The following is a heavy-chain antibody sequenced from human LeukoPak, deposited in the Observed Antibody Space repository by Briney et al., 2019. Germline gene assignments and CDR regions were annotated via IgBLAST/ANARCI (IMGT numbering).Heavy chain of an antibody. CDR3: ATAPYCTNGVCYLGPDY. CDR1: GYTLTELS. V-gene: IGHV1-24*01. CDR2: FDPEDGET. D-gene: IGHD2-8*01. J-gene: IGHJ4*02. Sequence: ASVKVSCKVSGYTLTELSMHWVRQAPGKGLEWMGGFDPEDGETIYAQKFQGRATMTEDTSTDTAYMELSSLRSEDTAVYYCATAPYCTNGVCYLGPDYWGQGTLVTVSS.